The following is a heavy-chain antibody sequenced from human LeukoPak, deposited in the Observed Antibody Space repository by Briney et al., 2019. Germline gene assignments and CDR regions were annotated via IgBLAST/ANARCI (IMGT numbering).Heavy chain of an antibody. V-gene: IGHV4-39*01. CDR2: IYYSGST. Sequence: SETLSLTCTVSGDSIRSSSYYWGWIRQPPGKGLEWIGSIYYSGSTYYNPSHKSRVTISVDTSKNQFSLKLSSVTAADTAVYYCARGGLWAIFGVVTNYLSNMDVWGKGTTVTVSS. J-gene: IGHJ6*03. CDR3: ARGGLWAIFGVVTNYLSNMDV. CDR1: GDSIRSSSYY. D-gene: IGHD3-3*01.